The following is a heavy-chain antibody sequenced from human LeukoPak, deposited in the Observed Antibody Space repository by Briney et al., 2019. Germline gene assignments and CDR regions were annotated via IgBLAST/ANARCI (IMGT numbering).Heavy chain of an antibody. CDR3: ARTLPLSSSWHPLDY. D-gene: IGHD6-13*01. CDR1: GGSISSSSYY. CDR2: IYYSGST. Sequence: SETLSLTCTVSGGSISSSSYYWGWIRQPPGKGLEWIGSIYYSGSTYYNPSLKSRVTISVDTSKNQFSLTLSSVTAADTAVYYCARTLPLSSSWHPLDYWGQGTLVTVSS. V-gene: IGHV4-39*01. J-gene: IGHJ4*02.